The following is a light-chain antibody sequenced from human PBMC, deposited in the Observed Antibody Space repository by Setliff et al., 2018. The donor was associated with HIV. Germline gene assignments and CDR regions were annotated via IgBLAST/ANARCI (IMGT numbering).Light chain of an antibody. CDR1: SSDVGAYNY. CDR3: CSYAGTYTYI. J-gene: IGLJ1*01. Sequence: QSALTQPRSVSGSPGQSVTLSCTGSSSDVGAYNYVSWYQQHPGKAPKLIIYDVSKRPSGVPDRFSGSKSGDTASLTISGLQSEDEADYYCCSYAGTYTYIFGSGTRSPS. V-gene: IGLV2-11*01. CDR2: DVS.